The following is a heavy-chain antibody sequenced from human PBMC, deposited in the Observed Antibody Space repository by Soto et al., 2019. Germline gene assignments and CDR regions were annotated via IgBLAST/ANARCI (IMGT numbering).Heavy chain of an antibody. CDR3: ARVPRYSVSPPDDY. CDR2: ISYDGTNK. Sequence: QVQLVESGGGVVQPGRSLRLSCVASGFIFGSYGMHWVRQAPGEGLEWVAVISYDGTNKYYADSVKGRFTISRDNSKNTLWLQMNSLRAEDTAVYYCARVPRYSVSPPDDYWGQGTLVTVSS. J-gene: IGHJ4*02. CDR1: GFIFGSYG. D-gene: IGHD4-17*01. V-gene: IGHV3-30*03.